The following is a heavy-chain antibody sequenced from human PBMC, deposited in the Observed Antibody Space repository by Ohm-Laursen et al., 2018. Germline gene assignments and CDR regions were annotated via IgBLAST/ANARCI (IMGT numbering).Heavy chain of an antibody. V-gene: IGHV3-21*01. CDR2: ISSSSSYI. CDR1: GFTFSSYS. Sequence: GSLRLSCAASGFTFSSYSMNWVRQAPGKGLEWVSSISSSSSYIYYADSVKGRFTISRDNAKNSLYLQMNSLRAEDTAVYYCAREEITVTHFDYWGQGTLVTVSS. D-gene: IGHD4-17*01. J-gene: IGHJ4*02. CDR3: AREEITVTHFDY.